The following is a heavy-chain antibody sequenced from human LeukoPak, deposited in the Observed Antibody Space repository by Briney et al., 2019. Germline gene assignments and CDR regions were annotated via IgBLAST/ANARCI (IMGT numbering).Heavy chain of an antibody. J-gene: IGHJ1*01. CDR1: GFTFGDHA. D-gene: IGHD3-22*01. V-gene: IGHV3-15*01. CDR2: IKSKTDGGTA. Sequence: PGRSLRLSCSASGFTFGDHAMSWVRQAPGKGLEWVGRIKSKTDGGTADYAAPVKGRFTISRDDSKNTLYLQMNGLKTEDTAVYYCTRTDHYDSSGFSWGQGTLVTVSS. CDR3: TRTDHYDSSGFS.